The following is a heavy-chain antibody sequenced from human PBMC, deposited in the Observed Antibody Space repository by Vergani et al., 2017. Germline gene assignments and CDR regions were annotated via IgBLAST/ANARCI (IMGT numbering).Heavy chain of an antibody. Sequence: EVQLLESGGGLVQPGGSLRLSCAASGFTFSSYAMSWVRQAPGKGLEWVSAISGSGGSTYYADSVKGRFTISRDNSKNTLYLQMNSLRAEDTAVYYCAKVGYCSGGSCYPDAFDIWGQGTMVTVSS. CDR2: ISGSGGST. D-gene: IGHD2-15*01. J-gene: IGHJ3*02. CDR1: GFTFSSYA. CDR3: AKVGYCSGGSCYPDAFDI. V-gene: IGHV3-23*01.